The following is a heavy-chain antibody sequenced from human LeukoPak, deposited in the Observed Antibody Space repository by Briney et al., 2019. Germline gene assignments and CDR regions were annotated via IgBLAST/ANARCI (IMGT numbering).Heavy chain of an antibody. J-gene: IGHJ4*02. D-gene: IGHD4-17*01. CDR1: GYTFTGYY. Sequence: GASVKVSCKASGYTFTGYYMHWVRQAPGQGLEWMGWINPNSGGTNYAQKFQGRATMTRDTSISTAYMELSRLRSDDTAVYYCAREFYGDYVFDYWGQGTLVTVSS. CDR2: INPNSGGT. V-gene: IGHV1-2*02. CDR3: AREFYGDYVFDY.